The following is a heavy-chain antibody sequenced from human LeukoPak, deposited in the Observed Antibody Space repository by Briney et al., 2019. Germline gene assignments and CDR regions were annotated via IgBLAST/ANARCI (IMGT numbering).Heavy chain of an antibody. Sequence: GGSLRLSCAVSGFTFSSYGMSWVRQAPGKGLEWVSAISGSGGSTYYADSVKGRFTISRDNAKNSLYLQMNSLRAEDTAVYYCAKITRYCTNGVCHGGYYFDYWGQGTLVTVSS. CDR3: AKITRYCTNGVCHGGYYFDY. CDR2: ISGSGGST. CDR1: GFTFSSYG. J-gene: IGHJ4*02. V-gene: IGHV3-23*01. D-gene: IGHD2-8*01.